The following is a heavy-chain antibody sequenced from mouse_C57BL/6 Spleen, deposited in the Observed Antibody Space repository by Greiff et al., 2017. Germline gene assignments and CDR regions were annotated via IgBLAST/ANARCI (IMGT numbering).Heavy chain of an antibody. CDR3: ARSGGSSLYYFDY. CDR2: IQPNGGST. D-gene: IGHD1-1*01. V-gene: IGHV1-64*01. J-gene: IGHJ2*01. Sequence: QVQLQQPGAELVKPGASVTLSCKVSGYTLTSYWMHWVKQRPGQGLEWIGMIQPNGGSTNYNEKFKRKATMTVDKSSSTAYMQLSSLTSEDSAVYYCARSGGSSLYYFDYCGQGTTRTVSS. CDR1: GYTLTSYW.